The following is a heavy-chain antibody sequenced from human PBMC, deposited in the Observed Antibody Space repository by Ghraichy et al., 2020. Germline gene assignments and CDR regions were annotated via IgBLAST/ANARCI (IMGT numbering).Heavy chain of an antibody. CDR2: IKQDGSEK. CDR1: GFTFSSYW. CDR3: ARVSHRGYYDSSGYCAYFDY. V-gene: IGHV3-7*01. J-gene: IGHJ4*02. D-gene: IGHD3-22*01. Sequence: GESLNISCTASGFTFSSYWMSWVRQAPGKGLEWVANIKQDGSEKYYVDSVKGRFTISRDNAKKSLYLQMNSLRAEDTAVYYSARVSHRGYYDSSGYCAYFDYWGQGTLVTVSS.